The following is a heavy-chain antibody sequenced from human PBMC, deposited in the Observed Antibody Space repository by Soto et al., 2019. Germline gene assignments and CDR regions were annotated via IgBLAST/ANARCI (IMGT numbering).Heavy chain of an antibody. CDR1: GYTFTSYA. D-gene: IGHD3-10*01. CDR2: INAGNGNT. CDR3: ARVKDSVVRGVISYFDY. V-gene: IGHV1-3*01. J-gene: IGHJ4*02. Sequence: GASVKVSCKASGYTFTSYAMHWVRQAPGQRLEWMGWINAGNGNTKYSQKFQGRVTITRDTSTSTAYMELSSLRSEDTAVYYCARVKDSVVRGVISYFDYWGQGTLVTVSS.